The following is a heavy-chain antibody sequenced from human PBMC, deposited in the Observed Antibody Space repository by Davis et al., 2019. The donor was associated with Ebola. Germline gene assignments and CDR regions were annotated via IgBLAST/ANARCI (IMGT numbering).Heavy chain of an antibody. V-gene: IGHV3-69-1*01. D-gene: IGHD3-3*01. J-gene: IGHJ6*04. CDR2: LGTSADT. Sequence: GESLKISCAASGFVFRNYVMSWVRQAPGKGLEWVSTLGTSADTYYADSVKGRFTISRDNARNSLYLQMNSLRVEDTAVYYCARDDYDFWGGYSPVYYYGMDVWGKGTTVTVSS. CDR3: ARDDYDFWGGYSPVYYYGMDV. CDR1: GFVFRNYV.